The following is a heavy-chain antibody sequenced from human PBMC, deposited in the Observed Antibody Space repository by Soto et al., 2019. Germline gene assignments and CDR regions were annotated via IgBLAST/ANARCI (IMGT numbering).Heavy chain of an antibody. CDR1: GYTFTSYG. CDR2: ISGYNGNT. V-gene: IGHV1-18*01. Sequence: QVQLVQSGAEVKKPGASVKVSCKASGYTFTSYGISWVRQAPGQGLEWMGWISGYNGNTKYVQKLQGRVTMTTATSTSTAYMELRRLTSDDTAVYYCARDLGGQIVDYWGQGTLGTVSS. J-gene: IGHJ4*02. CDR3: ARDLGGQIVDY. D-gene: IGHD1-26*01.